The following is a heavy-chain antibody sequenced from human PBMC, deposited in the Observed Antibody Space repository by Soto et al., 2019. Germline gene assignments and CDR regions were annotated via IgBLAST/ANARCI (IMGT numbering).Heavy chain of an antibody. J-gene: IGHJ4*01. CDR1: GFTFSIYG. CDR3: ARYSGYGSGASVNHDLDF. CDR2: IKLDASEK. D-gene: IGHD3-10*01. Sequence: GGSLRLSCAASGFTFSIYGMSWVRQAPGKGLEWLGTIKLDASEKKYVDSVKGRFTMSRDNAKNSLYLQMDSLRAEDTAVYYCARYSGYGSGASVNHDLDFWGRGTLVTVSS. V-gene: IGHV3-7*01.